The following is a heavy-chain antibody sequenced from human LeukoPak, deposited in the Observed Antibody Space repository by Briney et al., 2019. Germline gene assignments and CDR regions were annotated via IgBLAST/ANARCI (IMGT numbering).Heavy chain of an antibody. CDR3: ARGLLADY. Sequence: PGRSLRLSCAASGFTFSSYAMHWVRQAPGKGLEWVAVISYDGSNKYYADSVKGRFTISRDNSKNTLYLQMNSLRAEDTAVYYCARGLLADYWGQGTLVTVSS. V-gene: IGHV3-30-3*01. CDR1: GFTFSSYA. J-gene: IGHJ4*02. CDR2: ISYDGSNK.